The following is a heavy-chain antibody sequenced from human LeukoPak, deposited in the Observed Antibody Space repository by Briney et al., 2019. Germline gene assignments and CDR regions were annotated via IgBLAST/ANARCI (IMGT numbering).Heavy chain of an antibody. D-gene: IGHD1-7*01. J-gene: IGHJ5*02. V-gene: IGHV3-21*01. Sequence: GGSLRLSCAASGFTFSSYSMNWVRQAPGKGLEWVSSISSTSTYIYYADSVKGRFTISRDNAKNSLYLQMNSLRAEDTAVYYCARGAPITGTTWSFDPWGQGTQVTVSS. CDR2: ISSTSTYI. CDR1: GFTFSSYS. CDR3: ARGAPITGTTWSFDP.